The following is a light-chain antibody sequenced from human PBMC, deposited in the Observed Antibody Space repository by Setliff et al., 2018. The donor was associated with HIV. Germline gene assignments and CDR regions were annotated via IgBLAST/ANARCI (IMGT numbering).Light chain of an antibody. CDR2: DVN. V-gene: IGLV2-23*02. J-gene: IGLJ1*01. CDR3: CAYAGSDTGV. Sequence: QSALSQPASVSGSPGQSITISCTGTSTDIGHYGLVSWYQQHPGRAPQHILFDVNKRPSGVSSRFFGSKSGNTASLSISGLQAGDEADYFCCAYAGSDTGVFGTGTKVTVL. CDR1: STDIGHYGL.